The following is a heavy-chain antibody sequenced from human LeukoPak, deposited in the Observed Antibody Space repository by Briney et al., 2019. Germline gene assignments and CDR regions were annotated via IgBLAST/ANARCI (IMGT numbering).Heavy chain of an antibody. J-gene: IGHJ4*02. CDR2: IRSKAYGGTT. V-gene: IGHV3-49*04. CDR1: GFTFGDYA. Sequence: SGGSLRLSCTASGFTFGDYAMSWVRQAPGKGLEWVGFIRSKAYGGTTEYAASVKGRFTISRDDSKSIAYLQMNSLKTEDTAVYYCTRDEALYGSGSPVFDYWGQGTLVTVSS. D-gene: IGHD3-10*01. CDR3: TRDEALYGSGSPVFDY.